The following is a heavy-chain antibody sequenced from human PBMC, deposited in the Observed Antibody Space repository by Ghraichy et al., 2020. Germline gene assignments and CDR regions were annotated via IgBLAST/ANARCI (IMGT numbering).Heavy chain of an antibody. J-gene: IGHJ4*02. CDR1: GFTFSSYA. CDR3: AKDSPPIVEYTYYFDY. D-gene: IGHD2-15*01. CDR2: ISGSGGST. V-gene: IGHV3-23*01. Sequence: GESLNISCAASGFTFSSYAMSWVRQAPGKGLEWVSAISGSGGSTYYADSVKGRFTISRDNSKNTLYLQMNSLRAEDTAVYYCAKDSPPIVEYTYYFDYWGQGTLVTVSS.